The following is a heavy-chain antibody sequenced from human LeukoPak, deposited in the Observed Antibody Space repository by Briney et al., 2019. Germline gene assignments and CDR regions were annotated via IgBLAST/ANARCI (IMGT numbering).Heavy chain of an antibody. Sequence: PGGSLRLSCAASGFTFSSYGMLWVRQAPGKGLEWVAVIWYDGSNKYYADSVKGRFTISRDNSKNTLYLQMNSLRAEDTAVYYCASYLSSGLRGFQHWGQGTLVTVSS. D-gene: IGHD3-22*01. CDR1: GFTFSSYG. V-gene: IGHV3-33*01. CDR3: ASYLSSGLRGFQH. CDR2: IWYDGSNK. J-gene: IGHJ1*01.